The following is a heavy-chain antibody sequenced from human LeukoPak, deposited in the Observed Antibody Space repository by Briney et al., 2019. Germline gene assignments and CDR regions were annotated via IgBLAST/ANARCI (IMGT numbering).Heavy chain of an antibody. J-gene: IGHJ3*02. Sequence: SETLSLTCAVSGGSISSSNWWSWIRQPPGKGLEWIGEIYHSGSTNYNPSLKSRVTISVDTSMNQFSLILSSVTAADTAVYYCARGLRNRSSGTRFDVFDIWGQGTMVTVSS. CDR1: GGSISSSNW. D-gene: IGHD6-6*01. V-gene: IGHV4-4*02. CDR2: IYHSGST. CDR3: ARGLRNRSSGTRFDVFDI.